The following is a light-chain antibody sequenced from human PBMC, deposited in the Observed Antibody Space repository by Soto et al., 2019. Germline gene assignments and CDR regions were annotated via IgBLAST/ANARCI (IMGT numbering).Light chain of an antibody. CDR1: SGSFASNY. J-gene: IGLJ7*01. V-gene: IGLV6-57*03. CDR3: QSYDNTPGAV. Sequence: FMLTQPHSMSESPGKTVSISCARSSGSFASNYVQWYQQRPGSAPTTVIYEDNQRPSGVPDRFSGSIDSSSNSASLTISGLRPEDEADYYCQSYDNTPGAVFGGGTQLTVL. CDR2: EDN.